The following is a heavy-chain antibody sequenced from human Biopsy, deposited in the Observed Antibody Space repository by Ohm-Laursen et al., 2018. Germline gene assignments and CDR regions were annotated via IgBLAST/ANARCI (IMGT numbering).Heavy chain of an antibody. V-gene: IGHV4-59*01. CDR3: ARGRGYYSDRTVPGYFDL. J-gene: IGHJ2*01. Sequence: SETLSLTCPVSGDSISSYYWSWIRQPPGKGLEWIGYVYYTGSTDYNPSLQSRVTISVDTSKNHFSLRLRSVTPADTAIYYCARGRGYYSDRTVPGYFDLWGRGTLVTVSS. CDR2: VYYTGST. D-gene: IGHD3-22*01. CDR1: GDSISSYY.